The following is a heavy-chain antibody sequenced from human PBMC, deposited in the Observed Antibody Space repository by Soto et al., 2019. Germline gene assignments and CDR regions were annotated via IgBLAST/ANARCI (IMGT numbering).Heavy chain of an antibody. CDR1: GFTFGSYA. D-gene: IGHD3-16*01. Sequence: EVQLLESGGGLVQPGGSLRLSCAASGFTFGSYAMNWLRQAPGRGLECVSFISGSGRTTYYADSVKGRFTVSRDNSKNTLYPQLNSPRAEDTALYYWANFRGPSYSDYAMDVWGKGTTVTVSS. J-gene: IGHJ6*04. V-gene: IGHV3-23*01. CDR2: ISGSGRTT. CDR3: ANFRGPSYSDYAMDV.